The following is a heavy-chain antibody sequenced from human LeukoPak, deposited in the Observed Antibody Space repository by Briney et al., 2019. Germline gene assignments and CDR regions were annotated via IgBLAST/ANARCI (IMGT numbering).Heavy chain of an antibody. Sequence: PSETLSLTCTVSGGSISSYYWSWIRQPAGKGLEWIGRIYTSGITNYNPSLKSRVTMSVDTSKNQFSLKLSSVTAADTVVYYCVAGTDYYYYYMDVWGKGTTVTVSS. CDR2: IYTSGIT. J-gene: IGHJ6*03. CDR1: GGSISSYY. CDR3: VAGTDYYYYYMDV. D-gene: IGHD6-13*01. V-gene: IGHV4-4*07.